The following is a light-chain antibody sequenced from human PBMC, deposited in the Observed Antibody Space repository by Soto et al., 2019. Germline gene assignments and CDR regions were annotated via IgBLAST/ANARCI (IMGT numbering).Light chain of an antibody. V-gene: IGKV3-20*01. CDR3: QQYGSSPIT. Sequence: EIVLTQSPGTLSLYPGERATLSYRASQSVSSIYLAWYQQKPGQAPSLLVYATSSRATGIPDRFSGSGSGTDFSLTISRLEPEDFAVYYCQQYGSSPITFGQGTRLEIK. CDR1: QSVSSIY. CDR2: ATS. J-gene: IGKJ5*01.